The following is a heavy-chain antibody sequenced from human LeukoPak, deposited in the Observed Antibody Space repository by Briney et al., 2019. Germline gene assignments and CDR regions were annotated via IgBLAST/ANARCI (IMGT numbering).Heavy chain of an antibody. CDR1: GYTFTGYY. Sequence: ASVKVSCKASGYTFTGYYMHWVRQAPGQGLEWMGRITPNSGGTNYAQTFQGRVTMTRDTSISTAYMELSRLRSDDTAVYYCARSTENWNDVGSFDYWGQGTLVTVSS. CDR3: ARSTENWNDVGSFDY. V-gene: IGHV1-2*06. CDR2: ITPNSGGT. D-gene: IGHD1-1*01. J-gene: IGHJ4*02.